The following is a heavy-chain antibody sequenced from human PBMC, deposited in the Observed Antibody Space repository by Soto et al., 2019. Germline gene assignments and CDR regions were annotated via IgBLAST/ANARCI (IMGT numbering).Heavy chain of an antibody. CDR3: ARAPSSSGGMDV. Sequence: EVQLVESGGGLVQPGGSLRLSCAASGFTFSSYWMHWVRQAPGKGLVWVSRINSDGSSTSYADSVKGRFTISRDNAKNTLYLQRNSLRAEDTAVYYCARAPSSSGGMDVWGQGTTVTVSS. CDR1: GFTFSSYW. V-gene: IGHV3-74*01. J-gene: IGHJ6*02. D-gene: IGHD6-6*01. CDR2: INSDGSST.